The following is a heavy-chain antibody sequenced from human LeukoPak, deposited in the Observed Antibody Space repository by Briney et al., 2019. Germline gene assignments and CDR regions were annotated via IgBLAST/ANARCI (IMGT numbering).Heavy chain of an antibody. CDR3: ARGVGATAPYYYCYYMDV. D-gene: IGHD1-26*01. V-gene: IGHV5-51*01. CDR2: IYPGDSDT. J-gene: IGHJ6*03. CDR1: GYSFTSYW. Sequence: GESLKISCKGSGYSFTSYWIGWVRQMPGKGLEWMGIIYPGDSDTRYSPSFQGQVTISADKSISTAYLQWSSLKASDTAMYYCARGVGATAPYYYCYYMDVWGKGTTVTVSS.